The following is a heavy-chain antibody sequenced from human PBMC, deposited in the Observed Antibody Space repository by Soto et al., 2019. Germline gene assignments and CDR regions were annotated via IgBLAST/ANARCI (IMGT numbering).Heavy chain of an antibody. D-gene: IGHD6-19*01. CDR1: GFTVTYNY. CDR3: ARAKPPSYSSGWYGFDF. CDR2: IYTGGST. Sequence: EVQLVESGGGLVQPGGSLRLSCAASGFTVTYNYMTWVRQAPGKGLEWVSVIYTGGSTYYADSVKGRFTISRDNSKNTLDLQMNSLKAEDTAIYYCARAKPPSYSSGWYGFDFWGQGTLVTVSS. J-gene: IGHJ4*02. V-gene: IGHV3-66*01.